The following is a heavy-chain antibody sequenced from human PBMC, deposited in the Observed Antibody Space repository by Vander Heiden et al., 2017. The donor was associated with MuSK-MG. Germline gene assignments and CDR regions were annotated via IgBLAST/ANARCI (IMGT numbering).Heavy chain of an antibody. J-gene: IGHJ6*03. CDR3: AGAGRTSRAGYYYMDV. CDR2: IYYSGST. Sequence: QVQLQESGPGLVKPSQTLSLTCTVSGGSISSGNYYWSWIRQHPGKGLEWIGYIYYSGSTYYNPSLKSRVTISVDTSKNQFSLKLSSVTAADTAVYYCAGAGRTSRAGYYYMDVWGKGTTVTVSS. CDR1: GGSISSGNYY. V-gene: IGHV4-31*03. D-gene: IGHD2-2*01.